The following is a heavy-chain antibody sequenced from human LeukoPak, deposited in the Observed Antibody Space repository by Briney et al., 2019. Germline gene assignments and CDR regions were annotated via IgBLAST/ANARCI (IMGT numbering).Heavy chain of an antibody. CDR2: IAGSSGYI. CDR3: ARDRGAYCGGDCYLGFDY. V-gene: IGHV3-21*01. J-gene: IGHJ4*01. CDR1: GFTSSSYT. Sequence: GGSLRLSCAASGFTSSSYTMNWVRQAPGKGLEWVSSIAGSSGYISYADSVKGRFTISRDNAKKSLYLQMTSLTAKDTAVYYCARDRGAYCGGDCYLGFDYWGRGTLVTVSS. D-gene: IGHD2-21*02.